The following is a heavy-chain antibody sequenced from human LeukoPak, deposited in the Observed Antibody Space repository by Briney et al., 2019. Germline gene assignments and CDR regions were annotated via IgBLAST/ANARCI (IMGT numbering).Heavy chain of an antibody. D-gene: IGHD1-26*01. V-gene: IGHV3-64*01. CDR1: GFTFSSYA. CDR2: ISSNGGST. J-gene: IGHJ4*02. CDR3: AREPEWGATDH. Sequence: GGSLRLSCAASGFTFSSYAMHWVRQAPGKGLEYVSAISSNGGSTYYANSVKGRFTISRDNSKNTLYLQMGSLRAEDMAVYYCAREPEWGATDHWGQGTLVTVSS.